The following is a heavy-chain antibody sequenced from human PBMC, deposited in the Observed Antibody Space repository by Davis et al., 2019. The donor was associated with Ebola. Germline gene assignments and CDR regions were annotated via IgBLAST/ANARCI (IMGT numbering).Heavy chain of an antibody. Sequence: MPSDTLSPTCTVSGYSISSGCYWGWSLPPPGKGLEWIGRIYHSGSTYYNVSLQSRLTISVDTSKNQFSLRLSSVTAADTAVYYCAREGQSNRAVAVYWGQGTLVTVSS. V-gene: IGHV4-38-2*02. D-gene: IGHD6-19*01. CDR1: GYSISSGCY. CDR3: AREGQSNRAVAVY. J-gene: IGHJ4*02. CDR2: IYHSGST.